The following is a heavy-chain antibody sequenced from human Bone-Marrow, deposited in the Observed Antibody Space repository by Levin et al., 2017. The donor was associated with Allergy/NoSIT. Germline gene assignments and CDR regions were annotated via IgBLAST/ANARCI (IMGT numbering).Heavy chain of an antibody. Sequence: SGPTLVKPTETLTLTCTVSGFSLSNARMGVSWIRQPPGKALEWLAHIFSNDEKSYSTSLKSRLTISKDTSKSQVVLTMTNMDPVDTATYYCARIRGVGSLPGYCGGECYPLLYYYYGMDVWGQGTTVTVSS. CDR2: IFSNDEK. V-gene: IGHV2-26*01. CDR3: ARIRGVGSLPGYCGGECYPLLYYYYGMDV. D-gene: IGHD2-21*01. J-gene: IGHJ6*02. CDR1: GFSLSNARMG.